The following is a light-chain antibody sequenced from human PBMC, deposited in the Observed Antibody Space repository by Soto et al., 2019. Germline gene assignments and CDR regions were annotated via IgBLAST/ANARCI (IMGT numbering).Light chain of an antibody. V-gene: IGKV1-5*01. Sequence: DIQMTQSPSTLSASVGDRVTITCRASQSISSWLAWYQQKPGKAPKLLIYDASSLESGVPSRFSGSGSGTEFTLTISSLQPDDFAPYYCQQYNSYLFTFGPGTKVDIQ. CDR3: QQYNSYLFT. CDR1: QSISSW. J-gene: IGKJ3*01. CDR2: DAS.